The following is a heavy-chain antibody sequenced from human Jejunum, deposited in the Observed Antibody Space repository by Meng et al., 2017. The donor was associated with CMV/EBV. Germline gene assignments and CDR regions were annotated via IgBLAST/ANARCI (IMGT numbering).Heavy chain of an antibody. D-gene: IGHD3-10*01. J-gene: IGHJ4*02. Sequence: SLSCAASGFIFENYWVGWVRQAPGEGLEWVANINQGGSSKVYVASVTGRFAISRDNANNLLHLQMNNLRAEDAAVYYCGGPPLSGGGQGTLVTVSS. V-gene: IGHV3-7*01. CDR2: INQGGSSK. CDR3: GGPPLSG. CDR1: GFIFENYW.